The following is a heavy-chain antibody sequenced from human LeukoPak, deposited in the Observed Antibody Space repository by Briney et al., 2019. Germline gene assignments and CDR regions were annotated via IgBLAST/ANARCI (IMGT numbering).Heavy chain of an antibody. J-gene: IGHJ3*02. V-gene: IGHV3-21*04. CDR2: ISSSSSYI. Sequence: GGSLRLSCAASGFTFSSYSMNWVRQAPGKGLEWVSSISSSSSYIYYADSVKGRFTISRDNSKNTLYLQMNSLRAEDTAVYYCAKDREVGASGAFDIWGQGTMVTVSS. CDR3: AKDREVGASGAFDI. CDR1: GFTFSSYS. D-gene: IGHD1-26*01.